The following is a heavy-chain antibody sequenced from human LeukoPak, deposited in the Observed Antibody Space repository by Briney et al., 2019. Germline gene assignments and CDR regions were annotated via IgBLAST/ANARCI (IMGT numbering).Heavy chain of an antibody. CDR3: ARDIQLST. Sequence: GGSLRLSCAASGFSFSDSAMTWVRQAPGKGLDWVSLISFSGANSYYADSVKGRFTISRDNSKDTLFLQMNSLRAEDTAIYYCARDIQLSTWGLGTMVTVSS. CDR1: GFSFSDSA. CDR2: ISFSGANS. D-gene: IGHD5-24*01. J-gene: IGHJ3*01. V-gene: IGHV3-23*01.